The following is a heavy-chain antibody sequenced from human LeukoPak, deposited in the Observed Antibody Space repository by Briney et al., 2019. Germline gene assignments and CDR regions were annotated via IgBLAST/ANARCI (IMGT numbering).Heavy chain of an antibody. Sequence: GGSLRLSCAASGFIFSDYWMTWVRQAPGKGLEWVGNIKQDESEKYYVDSVKGRFTISRDNSKNSLFLQMSDLRTEDTAVYFCARDDSTAHHAFDVWGHGTMVTVSS. D-gene: IGHD3-22*01. J-gene: IGHJ3*01. CDR2: IKQDESEK. CDR1: GFIFSDYW. V-gene: IGHV3-7*03. CDR3: ARDDSTAHHAFDV.